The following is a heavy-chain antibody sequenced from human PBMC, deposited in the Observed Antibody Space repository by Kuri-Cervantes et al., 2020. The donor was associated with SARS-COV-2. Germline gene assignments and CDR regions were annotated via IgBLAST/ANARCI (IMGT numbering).Heavy chain of an antibody. CDR3: AADMAHCGGDCYSNYYYYYGMDV. CDR1: GYTFTGYY. J-gene: IGHJ6*02. V-gene: IGHV1-69*04. Sequence: SVKVSCKASGYTFTGYYMHWVRQAPGQGLEWMGRIIPILGIANYAQKFQGRVTITADKSTSTAYMELSSLRSEDTAVYYCAADMAHCGGDCYSNYYYYYGMDVWGQGTTVTVSS. CDR2: IIPILGIA. D-gene: IGHD2-21*02.